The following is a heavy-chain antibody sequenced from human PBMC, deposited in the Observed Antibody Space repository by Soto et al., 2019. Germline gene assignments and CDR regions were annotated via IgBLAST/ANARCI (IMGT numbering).Heavy chain of an antibody. V-gene: IGHV3-48*01. J-gene: IGHJ6*02. CDR3: ARVDSYCSSTSCYGGYYYYGMDV. CDR2: ISSSSSTI. CDR1: GFTFSSYS. Sequence: EVQLVESGGGLVQPGGSLRLSCAASGFTFSSYSMNWVRQAPGKGLEWASYISSSSSTIYYADSVKGRFTISRDNAKNSLYLQMNSLRAEDTAVYYCARVDSYCSSTSCYGGYYYYGMDVWGQGTTVTVSS. D-gene: IGHD2-2*01.